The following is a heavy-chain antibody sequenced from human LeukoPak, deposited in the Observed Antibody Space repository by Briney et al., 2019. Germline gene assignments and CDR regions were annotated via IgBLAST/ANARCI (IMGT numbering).Heavy chain of an antibody. J-gene: IGHJ4*02. CDR1: GFTFSDYY. Sequence: GGSLRLSCAASGFTFSDYYMSWIRQAPGKGLEWVSYISSSGSTIYYADSVKGRFTISRDNSKNTLYLQMNSLRAEDTAVYYCANWLSTAPPSYWGQGTLVTVSS. V-gene: IGHV3-11*01. CDR2: ISSSGSTI. D-gene: IGHD2-21*02. CDR3: ANWLSTAPPSY.